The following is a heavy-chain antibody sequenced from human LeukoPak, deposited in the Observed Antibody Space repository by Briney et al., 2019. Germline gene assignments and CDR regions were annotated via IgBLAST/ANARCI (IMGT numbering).Heavy chain of an antibody. D-gene: IGHD2-15*01. V-gene: IGHV5-51*01. CDR3: ARLVVAATRYFDY. CDR1: GSSFTSHW. CDR2: FAPGDSDT. Sequence: GASLKISCKGSGSSFTSHWIAWVRPMPGKGLEWMGIFAPGDSDTRYRPSFQGQVIISADKSISTAYLQWSSLKASDTAMYYCARLVVAATRYFDYWGQGTLVTVSS. J-gene: IGHJ4*02.